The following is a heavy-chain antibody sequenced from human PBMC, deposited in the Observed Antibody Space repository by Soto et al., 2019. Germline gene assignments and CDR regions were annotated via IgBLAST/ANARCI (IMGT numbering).Heavy chain of an antibody. J-gene: IGHJ3*02. CDR1: GYSFTSYW. V-gene: IGHV5-51*01. CDR2: IYPGDSDT. Sequence: GESLKISCKGSGYSFTSYWIGWVRQMPGKGLEWMGIIYPGDSDTRYSPSFQGQVTISADKSISTAYLQWSSLKASDTAMYYCARLFSLSSGWYQVGAFDIWGQGTMVTVSS. CDR3: ARLFSLSSGWYQVGAFDI. D-gene: IGHD6-19*01.